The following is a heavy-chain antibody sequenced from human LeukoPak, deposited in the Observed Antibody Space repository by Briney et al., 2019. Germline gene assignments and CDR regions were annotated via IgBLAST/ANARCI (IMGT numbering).Heavy chain of an antibody. CDR1: GFTFSSYA. Sequence: GRSLRLSCAASGFTFSSYAMHWVRQAPGKELEWVAVISYDGSNKYYADSVKGRFTISRDNSKNTLYLQMNSLRAEDTAVYYCARPLQRYYYYGMDVWGQGTTVTVSS. V-gene: IGHV3-30-3*01. D-gene: IGHD4-11*01. CDR2: ISYDGSNK. CDR3: ARPLQRYYYYGMDV. J-gene: IGHJ6*02.